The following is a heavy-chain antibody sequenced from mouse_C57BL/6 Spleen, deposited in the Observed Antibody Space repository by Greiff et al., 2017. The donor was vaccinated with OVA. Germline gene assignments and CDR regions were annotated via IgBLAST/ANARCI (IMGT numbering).Heavy chain of an antibody. D-gene: IGHD4-1*01. CDR2: INPNNGGT. V-gene: IGHV1-22*01. Sequence: EVQLQQSGPELVKPGASVKMSCKASGYTFTDYNMHWVKQSHGKSLEWIGYINPNNGGTSYNQKFKGKATLTVNKSSSTAYMELRSLTSEDSAVYYCARYRSAGTYFDYWGQGTTLTVSS. CDR1: GYTFTDYN. J-gene: IGHJ2*01. CDR3: ARYRSAGTYFDY.